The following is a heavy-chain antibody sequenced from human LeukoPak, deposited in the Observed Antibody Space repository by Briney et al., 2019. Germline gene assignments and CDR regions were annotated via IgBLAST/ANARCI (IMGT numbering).Heavy chain of an antibody. CDR1: GYTFTNYG. CDR3: ARDVHGEFDY. V-gene: IGHV1-18*01. D-gene: IGHD1-1*01. Sequence: GASVKVSCKASGYTFTNYGISWVRQAPGQGLEWVGWISAHSGNTNYAEKYQGRVTMTRDTSTSTAYMELRSLRSDDTAFYYCARDVHGEFDYWGQGTLVTVSS. J-gene: IGHJ4*02. CDR2: ISAHSGNT.